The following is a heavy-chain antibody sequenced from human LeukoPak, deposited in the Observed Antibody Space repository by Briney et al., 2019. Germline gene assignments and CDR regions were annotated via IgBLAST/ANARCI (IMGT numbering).Heavy chain of an antibody. CDR2: IYSGGTT. Sequence: PGGSLRLSCAASGFTVSSNFMSWVRQAPGKGLEWVSVIYSGGTTYYADSVTGRFTISRDNSKNTLYLQMYSLRAEDTAVYYCARDGYANNYMDVWGKGTTVTVSS. D-gene: IGHD1-1*01. J-gene: IGHJ6*03. V-gene: IGHV3-53*01. CDR1: GFTVSSNF. CDR3: ARDGYANNYMDV.